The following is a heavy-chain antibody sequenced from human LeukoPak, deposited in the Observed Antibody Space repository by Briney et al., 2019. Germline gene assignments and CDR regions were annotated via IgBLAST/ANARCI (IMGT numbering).Heavy chain of an antibody. CDR3: AKGVLPYYYYYGMDV. Sequence: GSLRLSCAASGFTFSSYTMSWVRQAPGKGLEWVSTITTSDGNTYYADSVKGRFTISRDNSKNTLYLQMNSLRAEDTAVYYCAKGVLPYYYYYGMDVWGQGTTVTVSS. D-gene: IGHD5/OR15-5a*01. V-gene: IGHV3-23*01. CDR2: ITTSDGNT. CDR1: GFTFSSYT. J-gene: IGHJ6*02.